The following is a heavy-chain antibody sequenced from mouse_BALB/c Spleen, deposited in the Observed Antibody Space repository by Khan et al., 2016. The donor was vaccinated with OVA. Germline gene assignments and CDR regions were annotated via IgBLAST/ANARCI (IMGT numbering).Heavy chain of an antibody. CDR1: GFNIKDYY. D-gene: IGHD2-3*01. V-gene: IGHV14-1*02. CDR2: IDPENGNT. CDR3: ARAGYSPWFAY. Sequence: VQLKESGAELVRPGALVKLSCKASGFNIKDYYIHWVKQRPEQGLEWIGWIDPENGNTIYVPKFQGKANITADTSSNTAYLHFSSLTSEDTAVYYCARAGYSPWFAYWGQGTLVTVSA. J-gene: IGHJ3*01.